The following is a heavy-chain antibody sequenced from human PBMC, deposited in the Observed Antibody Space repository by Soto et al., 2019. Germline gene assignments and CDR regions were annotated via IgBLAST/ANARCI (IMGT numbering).Heavy chain of an antibody. CDR3: ARDGMGTIVGGMDV. CDR1: GGTFSNDA. D-gene: IGHD7-27*01. Sequence: QVQLVLSGAEVKNHGSSVKVSCKTSGGTFSNDAISWVRQAPGQGLEWMGGIIPIFGTTHYAQKFQDRVKLTADESTGTAYMELSSLRSEDTGVYYCARDGMGTIVGGMDVWGQGTTVTVSS. CDR2: IIPIFGTT. J-gene: IGHJ6*02. V-gene: IGHV1-69*01.